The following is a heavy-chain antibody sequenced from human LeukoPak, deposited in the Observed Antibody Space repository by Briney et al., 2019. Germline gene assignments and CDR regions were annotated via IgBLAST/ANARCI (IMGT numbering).Heavy chain of an antibody. D-gene: IGHD3-9*01. J-gene: IGHJ3*02. CDR3: ASSLLTADAFDI. CDR1: GGSFSGYY. CDR2: INHSGST. V-gene: IGHV4-34*01. Sequence: PSETLSLTCAVYGGSFSGYYWSWIRQPPGKGLEWIGEINHSGSTNYNPSLKSRVTISIDTSKNQLSLKLSSVTAADTAVYYCASSLLTADAFDIWGRGTMVTVSS.